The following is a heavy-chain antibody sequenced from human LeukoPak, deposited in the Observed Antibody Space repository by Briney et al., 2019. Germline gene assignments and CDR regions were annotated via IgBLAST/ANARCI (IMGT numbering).Heavy chain of an antibody. CDR3: ARRGGRYFDWDFGMDV. V-gene: IGHV4-39*01. D-gene: IGHD3-9*01. CDR2: IYCSGTT. J-gene: IGHJ6*02. Sequence: PSETLSLTCSVSGGSITTTSYHWGWIRQPPGQGLEWIGDIYCSGTTYYNPSLKSRVTISVDTSKNQFSLKLTSLTAADTAIYYCARRGGRYFDWDFGMDVWGQGTTVIVSS. CDR1: GGSITTTSYH.